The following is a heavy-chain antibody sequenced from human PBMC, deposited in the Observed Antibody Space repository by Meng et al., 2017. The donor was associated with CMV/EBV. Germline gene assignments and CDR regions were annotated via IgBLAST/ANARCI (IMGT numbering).Heavy chain of an antibody. J-gene: IGHJ4*02. V-gene: IGHV5-51*07. CDR3: ARSTGIWFGELFLDY. CDR1: GYSFTSYW. Sequence: ESLKISCKGSGYSFTSYWIGRVHQMPGKGLEWVGIIYPGDSDTRYSPSFQDQVTIPADKSISTANLQWSSLKASDTAMYYCARSTGIWFGELFLDYWGQGTLVTVSS. D-gene: IGHD3-10*01. CDR2: IYPGDSDT.